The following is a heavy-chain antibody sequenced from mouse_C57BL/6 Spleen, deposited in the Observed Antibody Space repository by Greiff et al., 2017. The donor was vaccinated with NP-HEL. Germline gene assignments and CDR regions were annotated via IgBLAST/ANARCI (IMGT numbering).Heavy chain of an antibody. Sequence: VQLQQSGPELVKPGASVKISCKASGYSFTGYYMNWVKQSPEKSLEWIGEINPSTGGTPYNQKFKAKATLTVDKSSSTAYMQLKSLTSEDSAGYYCASPLTTVVDTFAYWGQGTLVTVSA. CDR3: ASPLTTVVDTFAY. V-gene: IGHV1-42*01. CDR2: INPSTGGT. J-gene: IGHJ3*01. D-gene: IGHD1-1*01. CDR1: GYSFTGYY.